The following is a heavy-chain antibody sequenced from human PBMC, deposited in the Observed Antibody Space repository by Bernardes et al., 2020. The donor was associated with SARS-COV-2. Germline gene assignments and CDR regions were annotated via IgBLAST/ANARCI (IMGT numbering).Heavy chain of an antibody. CDR1: GFTFSTYW. CDR3: ARSDFFDGSGYYFGH. V-gene: IGHV3-74*01. D-gene: IGHD3-22*01. J-gene: IGHJ4*02. CDR2: IDTDGRTT. Sequence: GGSLRLSCAASGFTFSTYWMHWVRQAPGEGLVWVSRIDTDGRTTTYADSVKGRFTISRDNAKNTLYLRMNSLGAEDTAIYYCARSDFFDGSGYYFGHWGQGTLVTVSS.